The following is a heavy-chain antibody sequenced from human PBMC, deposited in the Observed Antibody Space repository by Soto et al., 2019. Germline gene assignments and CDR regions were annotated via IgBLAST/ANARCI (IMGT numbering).Heavy chain of an antibody. Sequence: QVQLVQSGAEVKKPGSSVKLSCKASGGTFSSYTISWVRQAPGQGLEWMGRIIPILGIANHAQQFQGRVTSTADKSTSTAYMELSSLRSEDTAVYYCAREDSRGDYYYYYMHVWGKGTTVTVSS. CDR3: AREDSRGDYYYYYMHV. CDR1: GGTFSSYT. J-gene: IGHJ6*03. V-gene: IGHV1-69*08. CDR2: IIPILGIA.